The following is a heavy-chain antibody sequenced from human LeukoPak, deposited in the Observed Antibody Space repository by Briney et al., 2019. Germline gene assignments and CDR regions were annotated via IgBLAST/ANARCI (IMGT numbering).Heavy chain of an antibody. Sequence: PGGSLRLSCAASGFTFSSYSMNWVRQAPGKGLEWVSSISSSSSYIYYADSVKGRFTISRDNAKNSLYLQMNSLRAEDTAVYYCARAPPYHSSGYYQLSYYYYYYMDVWGKGTTVTISS. CDR1: GFTFSSYS. D-gene: IGHD3-22*01. CDR3: ARAPPYHSSGYYQLSYYYYYYMDV. J-gene: IGHJ6*03. V-gene: IGHV3-21*01. CDR2: ISSSSSYI.